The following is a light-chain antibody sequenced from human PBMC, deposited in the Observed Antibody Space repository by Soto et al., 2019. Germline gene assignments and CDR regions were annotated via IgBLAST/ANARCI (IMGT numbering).Light chain of an antibody. J-gene: IGLJ1*01. CDR1: SSDVGGHNY. Sequence: QSVLTQPASVSGSPGQSISISCAGSSSDVGGHNYVSWYQQHPGKAPKLLIYEVTNRPSGVSNRFSGSKSGNTASLTISGLQAEDEADYYGSSYRSTSYVFATGTKATVL. CDR2: EVT. CDR3: SSYRSTSYV. V-gene: IGLV2-14*01.